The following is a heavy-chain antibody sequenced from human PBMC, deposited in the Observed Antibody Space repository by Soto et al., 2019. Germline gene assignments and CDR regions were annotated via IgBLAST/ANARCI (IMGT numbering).Heavy chain of an antibody. D-gene: IGHD2-2*02. Sequence: ASVKVSCKASGYTFTGYYMHWVRQAPGQGLEWMGWINPNSGGTNYAQKFQGWVTMTRDTSISTAYMELSRLRSDDTAVYYCAIEYTEGATFDIWGQGTMVTVSS. CDR2: INPNSGGT. CDR1: GYTFTGYY. CDR3: AIEYTEGATFDI. V-gene: IGHV1-2*04. J-gene: IGHJ3*02.